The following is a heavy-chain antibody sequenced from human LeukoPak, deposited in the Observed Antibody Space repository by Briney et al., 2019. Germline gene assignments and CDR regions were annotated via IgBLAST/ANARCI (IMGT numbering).Heavy chain of an antibody. CDR1: GFTFGDYA. CDR3: TRAYGGLIGSSWF. D-gene: IGHD6-13*01. V-gene: IGHV3-49*04. CDR2: IESRPSGGTT. Sequence: RSLRLSCTGSGFTFGDYALSWVRQAPGKGLEWVSVIESRPSGGTTQYAVFVKGRFTISRDDSKSIAYLQMNSLKIEDTAVYYCTRAYGGLIGSSWFWGQGTLVTVSS. J-gene: IGHJ4*02.